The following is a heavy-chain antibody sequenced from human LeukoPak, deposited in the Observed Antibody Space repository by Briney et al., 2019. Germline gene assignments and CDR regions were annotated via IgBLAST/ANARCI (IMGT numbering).Heavy chain of an antibody. D-gene: IGHD2-15*01. CDR2: ISSSSSYI. CDR3: ARDYSSGGGAFDI. CDR1: GFTFSSYS. J-gene: IGHJ3*02. Sequence: GRSLRLSCAASGFTFSSYSMNWVRQAPGKGLEWVSSISSSSSYIYYADSVKGRFTISRDNAKNSLFLQMNSLRAEDTAVYYCARDYSSGGGAFDIWGQGTMVTVSS. V-gene: IGHV3-21*01.